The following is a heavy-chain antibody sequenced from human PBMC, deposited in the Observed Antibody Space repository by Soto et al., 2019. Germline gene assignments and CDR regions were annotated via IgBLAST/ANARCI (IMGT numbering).Heavy chain of an antibody. J-gene: IGHJ6*02. CDR2: ISYDGSNK. Sequence: GGSLRLSCAASGFTFSSYGMHWVRQAPGKGLEWVAVISYDGSNKYYADSVKGRFTISRDRSKSTLFLQMNNLTAEDTAVYFCASDLSPYYYYALDVWGQGTTVTVSS. CDR1: GFTFSSYG. D-gene: IGHD3-16*02. V-gene: IGHV3-30*03. CDR3: ASDLSPYYYYALDV.